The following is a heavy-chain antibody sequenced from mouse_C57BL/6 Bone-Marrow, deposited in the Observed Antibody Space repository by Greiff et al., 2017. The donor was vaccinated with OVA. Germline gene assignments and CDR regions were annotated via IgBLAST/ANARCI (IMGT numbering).Heavy chain of an antibody. CDR1: GYTFTSYW. V-gene: IGHV1-7*01. J-gene: IGHJ4*01. CDR3: ERWYYAMDY. Sequence: VQLQQSGAELAKPGASVKLSCKASGYTFTSYWMHWVKQRTGRGLEWIGNINPSSGYTKYNQKFKNKATLTADKSSSTAYMQLSSLTYEDTAVYYCERWYYAMDYWGRGTSVTVSS. CDR2: INPSSGYT.